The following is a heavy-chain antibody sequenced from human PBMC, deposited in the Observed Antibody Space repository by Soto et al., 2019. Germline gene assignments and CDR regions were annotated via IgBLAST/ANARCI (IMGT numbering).Heavy chain of an antibody. J-gene: IGHJ5*02. V-gene: IGHV1-18*01. CDR1: GYTFTSYG. D-gene: IGHD3-3*01. CDR3: ARDQSIFGVVISPHNWFDP. Sequence: ASVKVSCKASGYTFTSYGISWVRQAPGQGLEWMGWISAYNGNTNYAQKLQGRVTMTTDTSTSTAYMELRSLRSDDTAVYYCARDQSIFGVVISPHNWFDPWGQGTLVTVSS. CDR2: ISAYNGNT.